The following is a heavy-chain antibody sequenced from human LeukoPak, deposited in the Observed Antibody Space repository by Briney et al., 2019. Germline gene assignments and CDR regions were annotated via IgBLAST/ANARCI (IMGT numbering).Heavy chain of an antibody. J-gene: IGHJ3*02. Sequence: SETLSLTCTVSGGSISSDYWSWIRQPPGKGLEWIGYIYHTGSTNYNPSLKSRLIISLRTSKSQFSLNLTSVTAADTAVYYCARRKYYYGSGSQAFDIWGQGTMVTVSS. CDR2: IYHTGST. D-gene: IGHD3-10*01. CDR3: ARRKYYYGSGSQAFDI. V-gene: IGHV4-59*01. CDR1: GGSISSDY.